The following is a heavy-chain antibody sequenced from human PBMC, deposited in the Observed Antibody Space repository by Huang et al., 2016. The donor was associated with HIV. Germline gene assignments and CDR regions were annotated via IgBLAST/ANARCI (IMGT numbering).Heavy chain of an antibody. D-gene: IGHD6-19*01. Sequence: QVQLVESGGGVVQPGTSLRLSCAASGFAFSTYGMHWVRQAPGKGPEWVGIFSFDGRHKYYGDSVKGRFTISRDNSKNTLYLDMNSLRTEDTAVYYCAKDPSLAGHHFDDWGQGTLVTVSA. J-gene: IGHJ4*02. CDR2: FSFDGRHK. CDR3: AKDPSLAGHHFDD. CDR1: GFAFSTYG. V-gene: IGHV3-30*18.